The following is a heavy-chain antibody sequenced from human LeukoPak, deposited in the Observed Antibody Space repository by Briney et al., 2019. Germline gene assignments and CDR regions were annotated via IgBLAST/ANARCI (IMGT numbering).Heavy chain of an antibody. CDR3: ARAKGSSPVFDY. Sequence: SQTLSLTCAISGDSVSSNSAAWNWISQSPSRGLEWLGRTYYRSRWYNDYAVSVKSRITINPDTSKHQFSLQLNSVTPEDTAVYYCARAKGSSPVFDYWGQGTLVTVSS. V-gene: IGHV6-1*01. J-gene: IGHJ4*02. CDR1: GDSVSSNSAA. D-gene: IGHD6-6*01. CDR2: TYYRSRWYN.